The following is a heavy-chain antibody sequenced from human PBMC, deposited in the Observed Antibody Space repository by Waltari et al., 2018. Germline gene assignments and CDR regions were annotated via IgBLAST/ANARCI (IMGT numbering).Heavy chain of an antibody. V-gene: IGHV4-39*07. J-gene: IGHJ4*02. CDR2: IYYGGST. CDR3: AREGFPY. CDR1: GGSVSSSTYY. Sequence: QLQLQESGPGLVKPSETLSLTCTVSGGSVSSSTYYWGWLRQPPGKGLEWIGSIYYGGSTHYNPSLKSRVTISVDTSKNQFSLRLSSVTAADTAVYYCAREGFPYWGQGTLVTVSS.